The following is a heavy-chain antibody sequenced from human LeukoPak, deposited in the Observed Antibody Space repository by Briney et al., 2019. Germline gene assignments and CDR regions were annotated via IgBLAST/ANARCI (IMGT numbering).Heavy chain of an antibody. V-gene: IGHV3-66*01. Sequence: PGGSLTLSCAASGFTVSRHYMNWLRQAPGKGLEGVALHSDRATYYAVSVKVRFSLSRDNAKNTIYIQIHSLRVEDTAVYYCARGGDIVVVVADYYFDYWGQGTLVTVSS. CDR3: ARGGDIVVVVADYYFDY. D-gene: IGHD2-15*01. CDR2: HSDRAT. J-gene: IGHJ4*02. CDR1: GFTVSRHY.